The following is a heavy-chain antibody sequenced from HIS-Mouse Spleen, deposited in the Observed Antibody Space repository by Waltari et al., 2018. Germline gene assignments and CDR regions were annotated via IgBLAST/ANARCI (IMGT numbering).Heavy chain of an antibody. CDR3: ARAALYNWNFFDY. J-gene: IGHJ4*02. D-gene: IGHD1-20*01. CDR2: INPNSGGT. CDR1: GYPFTGSY. V-gene: IGHV1-2*02. Sequence: QVQLVQSGAEVKKPGASVKVSCKAAGYPFTGSYMHWVRQAPGQGLEWMGWINPNSGGTNYAQKFQGRVTMTRDTSISTAYMELSRLRSDDTAVYYCARAALYNWNFFDYWGQGTLVTVSS.